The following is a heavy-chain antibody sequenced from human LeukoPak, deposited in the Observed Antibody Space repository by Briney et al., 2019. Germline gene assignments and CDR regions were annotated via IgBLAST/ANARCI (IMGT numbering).Heavy chain of an antibody. Sequence: PSETLSLTCTVSGGSISSYYWSWIRQPPGKGLEWIGYIYYSGSTNYNPSLKSRVTISVDTSKNQFSLKLSSVTAADTAAYYCARDSSSFRGFDPWGQGTLVTVSS. CDR3: ARDSSSFRGFDP. J-gene: IGHJ5*02. CDR1: GGSISSYY. D-gene: IGHD6-6*01. CDR2: IYYSGST. V-gene: IGHV4-59*01.